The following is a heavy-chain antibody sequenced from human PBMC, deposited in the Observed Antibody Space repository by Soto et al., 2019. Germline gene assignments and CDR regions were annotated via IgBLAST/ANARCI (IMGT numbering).Heavy chain of an antibody. Sequence: SETLSLTCAVYGGSFSGYYWSWIRQPPGKGLEWIGEINHSGSTNYNPSLKSRVTMSIDTSKNQFSLKLSSVTAADTAVYYCARGIYSTSSFFDSWGQGTLVT. CDR2: INHSGST. V-gene: IGHV4-34*01. J-gene: IGHJ4*02. CDR3: ARGIYSTSSFFDS. CDR1: GGSFSGYY. D-gene: IGHD6-6*01.